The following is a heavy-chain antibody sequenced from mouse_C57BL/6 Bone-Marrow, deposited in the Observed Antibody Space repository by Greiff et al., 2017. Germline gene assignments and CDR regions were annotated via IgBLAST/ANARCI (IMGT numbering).Heavy chain of an antibody. D-gene: IGHD1-2*01. J-gene: IGHJ2*01. V-gene: IGHV1-69*01. CDR1: GYTFTSYW. Sequence: QVQLQQPGAELVMPGASVKLSCKASGYTFTSYWMHWVKQRPGQGLEWIGGIDPSDSYTNYNQKFKGKSTLTVDKSSSTAYMQLSSLTSEDSAVYYCAPLLPTGFDYWGQGTTLTVSS. CDR2: IDPSDSYT. CDR3: APLLPTGFDY.